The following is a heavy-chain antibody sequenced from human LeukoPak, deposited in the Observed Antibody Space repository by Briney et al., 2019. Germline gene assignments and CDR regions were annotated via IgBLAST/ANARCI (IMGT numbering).Heavy chain of an antibody. CDR3: ARCRTGSSNPVDY. CDR1: GYTFTSYA. D-gene: IGHD6-13*01. Sequence: GASVKVSCKASGYTFTSYAMHWVRQAPGQRLEWMGRINAGNGNTKYSQKFQGRVTITRDTSASTAYMELSSLRSEDTAVYYCARCRTGSSNPVDYWGQGTLVTVSS. J-gene: IGHJ4*02. CDR2: INAGNGNT. V-gene: IGHV1-3*01.